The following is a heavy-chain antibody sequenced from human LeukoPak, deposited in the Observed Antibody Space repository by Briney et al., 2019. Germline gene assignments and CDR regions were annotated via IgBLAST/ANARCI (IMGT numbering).Heavy chain of an antibody. CDR1: GFTFSSYA. Sequence: GGSLRLSCAASGFTFSSYAMSWVRQAPGKGLEWVSAISGSGGSTYYADSVKGRFTISRDNSRDTLYLQMNSLRAEDTAVYYCAKGYYDYVWGSYYFDYWGRGTLVTASS. CDR2: ISGSGGST. D-gene: IGHD3-16*01. CDR3: AKGYYDYVWGSYYFDY. J-gene: IGHJ4*02. V-gene: IGHV3-23*01.